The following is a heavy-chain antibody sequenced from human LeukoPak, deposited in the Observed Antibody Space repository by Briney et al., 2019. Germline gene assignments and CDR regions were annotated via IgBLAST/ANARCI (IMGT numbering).Heavy chain of an antibody. D-gene: IGHD1-26*01. Sequence: KPGASVKVSCKASGYTFSSFGFMWVRQAPGQGLDWTGWISVYNGDTRYAQKFQGRVTMTTDTSTSTAYMELRSLTSDDTPVYYCARDGGDLLRVDYWGQGTQVTVSS. J-gene: IGHJ4*02. V-gene: IGHV1-18*01. CDR2: ISVYNGDT. CDR3: ARDGGDLLRVDY. CDR1: GYTFSSFG.